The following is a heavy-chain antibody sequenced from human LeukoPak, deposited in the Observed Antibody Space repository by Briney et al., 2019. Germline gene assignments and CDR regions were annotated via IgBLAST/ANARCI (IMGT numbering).Heavy chain of an antibody. CDR3: ARELTGYDAFDI. CDR1: GYTFTSYY. J-gene: IGHJ3*02. CDR2: INPSGGST. V-gene: IGHV1-46*01. Sequence: ASVKVSCKASGYTFTSYYMHWVRQAPGQGLEWMGIINPSGGSTSYAQKFQGRVTITADKSTSTAYMELSSLRSEDTAVYYCARELTGYDAFDIWGQGTMVTVSS. D-gene: IGHD2-8*02.